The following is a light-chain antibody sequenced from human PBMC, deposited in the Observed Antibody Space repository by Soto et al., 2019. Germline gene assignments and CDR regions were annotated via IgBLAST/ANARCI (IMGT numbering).Light chain of an antibody. J-gene: IGLJ2*01. V-gene: IGLV1-40*01. Sequence: QSVLTQPPSVSGAPGQRVTISCTGSSSNVGAGYYVQWYQQLPGTAPKLLISGNSNRPSGVPDRFSGSKSGTSASLAITGLQAEDEADYYCKSYDSRPSAVVFGGGTKLTVL. CDR1: SSNVGAGYY. CDR2: GNS. CDR3: KSYDSRPSAVV.